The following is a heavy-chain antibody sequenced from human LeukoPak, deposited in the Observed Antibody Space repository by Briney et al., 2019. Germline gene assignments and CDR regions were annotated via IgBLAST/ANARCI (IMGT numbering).Heavy chain of an antibody. CDR1: GYTFTSYG. V-gene: IGHV1-18*01. D-gene: IGHD2-15*01. CDR2: ISAYNGNT. CDR3: ARGHGPNTPYYYGMDV. Sequence: GASVKVSCKASGYTFTSYGISWVRQAPGQGLEWMGWISAYNGNTNYAQKLQGRVTMTTDTSTSTAYMELRSLRSDDTAVYYCARGHGPNTPYYYGMDVWGQGTTVTVSS. J-gene: IGHJ6*02.